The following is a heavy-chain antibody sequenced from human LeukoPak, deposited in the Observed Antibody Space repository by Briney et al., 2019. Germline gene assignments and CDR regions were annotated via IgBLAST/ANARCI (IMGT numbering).Heavy chain of an antibody. V-gene: IGHV3-11*04. CDR3: AKDPGAGYYDSSGYGPLDY. J-gene: IGHJ4*02. Sequence: GGSLRLSCAASGFTFSDYYMSWIRQAPGKGLEWVSYISSSGSTIYYADSVKGRFTISRDNSKNTLYLQMNSLRAEDTAVYYCAKDPGAGYYDSSGYGPLDYWGQGTLVTVSS. CDR1: GFTFSDYY. D-gene: IGHD3-22*01. CDR2: ISSSGSTI.